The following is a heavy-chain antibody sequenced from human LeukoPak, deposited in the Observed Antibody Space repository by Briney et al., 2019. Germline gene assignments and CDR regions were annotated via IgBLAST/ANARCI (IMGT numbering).Heavy chain of an antibody. CDR1: GFTFSSYW. CDR3: ARGHIVIGYYYYMDV. V-gene: IGHV3-74*01. J-gene: IGHJ6*03. D-gene: IGHD2/OR15-2a*01. Sequence: GGSLRLSCAASGFTFSSYWMHWVRQAPGKGLVWVSRINTDGSSTNYADSVKGRFTISRDNAKNTLYLQMNSLRAEDTAVYYCARGHIVIGYYYYMDVWGKGTTVTVSS. CDR2: INTDGSST.